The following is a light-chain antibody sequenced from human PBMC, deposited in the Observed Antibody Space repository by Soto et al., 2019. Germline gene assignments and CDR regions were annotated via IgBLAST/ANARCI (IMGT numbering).Light chain of an antibody. V-gene: IGLV2-14*01. CDR3: SSFSSGNTLL. CDR1: GSDIGGYNY. CDR2: EVS. Sequence: QSVLTQPASVSGSPGQSVTISCIGTGSDIGGYNYVSWYQQHPGKAPKLLIYEVSNRPSGLSNRFSGSKSGNTASLTISGLQAEDEADYYCSSFSSGNTLLFGGGTELTVL. J-gene: IGLJ2*01.